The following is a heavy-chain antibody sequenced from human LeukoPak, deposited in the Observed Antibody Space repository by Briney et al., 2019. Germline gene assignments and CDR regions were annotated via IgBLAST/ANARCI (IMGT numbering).Heavy chain of an antibody. D-gene: IGHD6-19*01. CDR1: GGTFSSYA. CDR2: IIPIFGTA. V-gene: IGHV1-69*06. J-gene: IGHJ6*03. Sequence: ASVKVSCKASGGTFSSYAISWVRQAPGQGLEWMGRIIPIFGTANYAQKFQGRVTITADKSTGTAYMELSSLRAEDTAVYYCARAPGGSSGWYNYYYYYMDVWGKGTTVTVSS. CDR3: ARAPGGSSGWYNYYYYYMDV.